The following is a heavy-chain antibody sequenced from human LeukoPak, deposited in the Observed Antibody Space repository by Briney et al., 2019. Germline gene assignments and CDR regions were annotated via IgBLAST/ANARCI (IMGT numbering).Heavy chain of an antibody. V-gene: IGHV4-34*01. CDR3: ARGTAVVRPFDY. CDR2: INHSGST. CDR1: GGSFSGYY. J-gene: IGHJ4*02. D-gene: IGHD6-19*01. Sequence: PSETLSLTCAVYGGSFSGYYWSWIRQPPGKGLEWIGEINHSGSTNYNPSLKSRVTISVDTSKNQFSLELSSVTAADTDVYYCARGTAVVRPFDYWGQGTLVTVSS.